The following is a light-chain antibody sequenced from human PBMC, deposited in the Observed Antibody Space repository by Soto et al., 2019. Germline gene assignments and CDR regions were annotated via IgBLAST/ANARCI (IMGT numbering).Light chain of an antibody. Sequence: EVVLTQSPVTLSLSPGERATLSCRASQSFRGLLAWYQQKPGHAPRLLIYDAYNMATGIPPRFSGSGSGTDFTLTISSLEPEDSAVYYCQQRHMWPITFGQGTRLEIK. CDR2: DAY. V-gene: IGKV3-11*01. J-gene: IGKJ5*01. CDR1: QSFRGL. CDR3: QQRHMWPIT.